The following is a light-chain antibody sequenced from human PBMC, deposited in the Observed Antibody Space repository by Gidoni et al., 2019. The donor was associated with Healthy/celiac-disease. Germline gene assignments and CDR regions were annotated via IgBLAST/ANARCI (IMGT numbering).Light chain of an antibody. CDR1: QSVSSN. CDR3: QQYNNWPPVT. CDR2: GAS. J-gene: IGKJ3*01. Sequence: TLSVSPGERATLSCRASQSVSSNLAWYQQKPGKAPRLLIDGASTRATGIPARFSGSGSGTEFTLTISSLQSEDFAVYYCQQYNNWPPVTFGPGTKVDIK. V-gene: IGKV3-15*01.